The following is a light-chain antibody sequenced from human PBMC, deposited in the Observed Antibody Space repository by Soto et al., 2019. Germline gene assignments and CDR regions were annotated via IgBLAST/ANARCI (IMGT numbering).Light chain of an antibody. J-gene: IGKJ5*01. CDR2: GAS. Sequence: IVLTQSPGTLSLTPGERTTLSCRASQSISRYLAWYQQKPGQAPRLLIYGASSRATGIPDRFSGSGSGTDFTLTISRLEPEDFAVYYCQQYGSSITFGQGRRLEI. V-gene: IGKV3-20*01. CDR3: QQYGSSIT. CDR1: QSISRY.